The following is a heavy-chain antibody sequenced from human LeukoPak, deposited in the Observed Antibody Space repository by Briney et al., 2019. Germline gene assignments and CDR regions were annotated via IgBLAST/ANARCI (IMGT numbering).Heavy chain of an antibody. CDR1: GYAFTSYD. CDR3: ARDLKFGGVIVPPGY. D-gene: IGHD3-16*02. J-gene: IGHJ4*02. CDR2: MNPNSGNT. Sequence: GASVKVSCKASGYAFTSYDINWVRQATGQGLEWMGWMNPNSGNTGYAQKFQGRVTMTRNTSISTAYMELSSLRSEDTAVYYCARDLKFGGVIVPPGYWGQGTLVTVSS. V-gene: IGHV1-8*01.